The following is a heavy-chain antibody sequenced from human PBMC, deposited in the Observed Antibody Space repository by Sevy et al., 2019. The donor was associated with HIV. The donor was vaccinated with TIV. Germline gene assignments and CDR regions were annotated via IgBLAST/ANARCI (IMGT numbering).Heavy chain of an antibody. V-gene: IGHV3-30*14. CDR1: GVTFSDYS. CDR2: ISYDGRNYK. Sequence: GGSLRLSCAASGVTFSDYSMNWVRQAPGKGLEWVAVISYDGRNYKYNVDSVKGRFTISRDNSKNTLFLQMNSLRAEDSAIYYCARDRGEILHSAFDYWGQGTLVTVSS. J-gene: IGHJ4*02. CDR3: ARDRGEILHSAFDY. D-gene: IGHD3-16*01.